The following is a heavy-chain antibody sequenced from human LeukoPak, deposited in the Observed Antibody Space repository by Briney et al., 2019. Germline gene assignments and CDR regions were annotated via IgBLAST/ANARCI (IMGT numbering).Heavy chain of an antibody. CDR2: IYPGDSDT. J-gene: IGHJ4*02. D-gene: IGHD6-13*01. CDR3: ARALGEEQQLVFYY. V-gene: IGHV5-51*06. Sequence: GESLKISCKGSGYSVTNYWIGWVRQMPGKGLEWMGIIYPGDSDTRYSPSFQGQVTISADKSISTAYLQWSSLKASDSAMYYCARALGEEQQLVFYYWGQGTLVTVSS. CDR1: GYSVTNYW.